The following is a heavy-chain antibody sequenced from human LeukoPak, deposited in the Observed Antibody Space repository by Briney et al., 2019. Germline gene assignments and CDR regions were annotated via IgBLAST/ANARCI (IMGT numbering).Heavy chain of an antibody. D-gene: IGHD6-13*01. CDR2: INSDGSTT. Sequence: QPGGSLRLSCAASGFTFSIYWMHWVRQAPGKGLVWVSRINSDGSTTTYADSVKGQFTISRDNAKNRLYLQMNSLRAEDTAVYYCARGHSWYRVDYWGQGTLVTVSS. V-gene: IGHV3-74*01. CDR1: GFTFSIYW. J-gene: IGHJ4*02. CDR3: ARGHSWYRVDY.